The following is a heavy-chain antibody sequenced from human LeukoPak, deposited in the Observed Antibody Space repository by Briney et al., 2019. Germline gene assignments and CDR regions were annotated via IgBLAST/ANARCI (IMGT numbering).Heavy chain of an antibody. Sequence: PGGSLRLSCAASGFTFSSYAMHWVRQAPGKGLEWVAVISYDGSNKYYADSVKGRFTIPRDNSKNTLYLQMNSLRAEDTAVYYCARGDLPQYYFDYWGQGTLVTVSS. J-gene: IGHJ4*02. CDR2: ISYDGSNK. CDR3: ARGDLPQYYFDY. V-gene: IGHV3-30-3*01. D-gene: IGHD5-24*01. CDR1: GFTFSSYA.